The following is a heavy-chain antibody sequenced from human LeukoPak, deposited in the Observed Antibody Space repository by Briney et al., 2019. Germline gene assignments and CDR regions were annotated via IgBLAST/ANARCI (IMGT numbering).Heavy chain of an antibody. CDR3: VSGYSSAYYASGADY. CDR2: IKGDGTGT. D-gene: IGHD6-19*01. CDR1: GFTFSSYW. J-gene: IGHJ4*02. V-gene: IGHV3-74*01. Sequence: PGGSLRLSCAASGFTFSSYWMHWVRQAPGKGLVWVSRIKGDGTGTSYADSVKGRLTISRDNAKNTLYLQVNSLTDEDTAMYYCVSGYSSAYYASGADYWGQGTLVTVSS.